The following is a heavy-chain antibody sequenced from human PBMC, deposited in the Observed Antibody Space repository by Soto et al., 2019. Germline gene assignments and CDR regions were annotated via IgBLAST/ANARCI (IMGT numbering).Heavy chain of an antibody. CDR3: ARLCSGGRCYV. CDR2: IYYTGST. Sequence: QLQLQESGPGLVKPSETLSLTCSVSAGSISSSSYYWGWIRQPPGKGLEWIGSIYYTGSTYHNPSLKRRVTISVDTSKNQFSLKLSSVTAADTAVYYCARLCSGGRCYVWGQGTLVTVSS. D-gene: IGHD2-15*01. CDR1: AGSISSSSYY. V-gene: IGHV4-39*01. J-gene: IGHJ4*02.